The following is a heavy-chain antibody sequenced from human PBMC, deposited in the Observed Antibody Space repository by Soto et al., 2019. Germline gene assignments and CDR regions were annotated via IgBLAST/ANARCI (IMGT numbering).Heavy chain of an antibody. CDR3: AKKVPGSNPLDS. J-gene: IGHJ4*02. CDR1: GGSLSSSSYY. V-gene: IGHV4-39*07. D-gene: IGHD1-1*01. Sequence: SSETLSLTCTVSGGSLSSSSYYWGWIRQPPGKGLEWIGSIYYSGSTYYNPSLKSRVTISRDNSKNTLYLQMNSLRVEDTAVYYCAKKVPGSNPLDSWGQGALVTVSS. CDR2: IYYSGST.